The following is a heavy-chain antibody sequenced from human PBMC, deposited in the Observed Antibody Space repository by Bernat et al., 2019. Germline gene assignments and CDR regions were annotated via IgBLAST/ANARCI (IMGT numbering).Heavy chain of an antibody. CDR1: EFTFDDHA. V-gene: IGHV3-9*01. Sequence: EVHLVESGGDLVQPGRSLRLSCAASEFTFDDHAMHWVRQAPGKGLEWVSGISWDSGKMGYADSVRGRFTISRDNAKNSLYLQMNSLRAEDTALYYCAKDLSGPGWEGILSAFDIWGQGTMVTVSS. CDR2: ISWDSGKM. D-gene: IGHD1-14*01. CDR3: AKDLSGPGWEGILSAFDI. J-gene: IGHJ3*02.